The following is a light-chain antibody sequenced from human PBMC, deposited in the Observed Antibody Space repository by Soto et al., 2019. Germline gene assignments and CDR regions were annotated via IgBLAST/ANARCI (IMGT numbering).Light chain of an antibody. CDR3: QPSSTAPNI. Sequence: IARSPSSLTVSISEIVAISYRASQNIINYLNWYQQKPGKAPQLLIYVASRLESGVPSRLSGSGSGTDFTITICGLQPEDFGTYYCQPSSTAPNIFGKGKRL. CDR2: VAS. J-gene: IGKJ5*01. V-gene: IGKV1-39*01. CDR1: QNIINY.